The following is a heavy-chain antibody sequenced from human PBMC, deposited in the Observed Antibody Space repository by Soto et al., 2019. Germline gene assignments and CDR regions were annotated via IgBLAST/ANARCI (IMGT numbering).Heavy chain of an antibody. D-gene: IGHD5-18*01. V-gene: IGHV3-30*03. CDR3: ACGYSYCYYYYYYGMDV. CDR2: ISYDGSNK. CDR1: GFTFSSYG. Sequence: QVQLVESGGGVVQPGRSLRLSCAASGFTFSSYGMHWVRQAPGKGLEWVAVISYDGSNKYYADSVKGRFTISRDNSQNTLYLQMNSLRAEDTAVYYCACGYSYCYYYYYYGMDVWGQGTTVTVSS. J-gene: IGHJ6*02.